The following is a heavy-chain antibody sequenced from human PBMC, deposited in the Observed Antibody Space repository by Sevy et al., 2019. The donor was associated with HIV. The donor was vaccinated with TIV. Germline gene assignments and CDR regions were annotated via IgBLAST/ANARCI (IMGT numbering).Heavy chain of an antibody. CDR3: ARSRSNYGDYYFDY. Sequence: GGSLRLSCAASGFTFSAYYMTWIRQAPGKGLEWVSYISGAGTCTNYVESVKGRFTISRDNSKNSLYLQMNSLRAEDTAVYFCARSRSNYGDYYFDYWGQGILVTVSS. V-gene: IGHV3-11*06. CDR2: ISGAGTCT. CDR1: GFTFSAYY. D-gene: IGHD4-17*01. J-gene: IGHJ4*02.